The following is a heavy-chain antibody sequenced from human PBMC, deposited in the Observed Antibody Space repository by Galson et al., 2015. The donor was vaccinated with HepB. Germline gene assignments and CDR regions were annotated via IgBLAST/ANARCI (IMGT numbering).Heavy chain of an antibody. J-gene: IGHJ1*01. Sequence: SLRLSCAASGFTFSSYGMHWVRQAPGKGLEWVAVIWYDGSNKYYADSVKGRFTISRDNSKNTLYLQMNSLRAEDTAVYDCVRGVDGSSWCLQHWGQGTLVTVSS. V-gene: IGHV3-33*01. CDR2: IWYDGSNK. CDR3: VRGVDGSSWCLQH. CDR1: GFTFSSYG. D-gene: IGHD6-13*01.